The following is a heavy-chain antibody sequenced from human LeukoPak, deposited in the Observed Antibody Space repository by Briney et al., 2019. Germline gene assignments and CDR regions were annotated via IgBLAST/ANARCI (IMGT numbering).Heavy chain of an antibody. CDR3: ARYYSFSEGFDY. Sequence: GASVKVSCKASGGTFSSYAISWVRQAPGQGLEWMGIINPSGGSTSYAQKFQGRVTMTRDTSTSTVYMELSSLRSEDTAVYYCARYYSFSEGFDYWGQGTLVTVSS. J-gene: IGHJ4*02. V-gene: IGHV1-46*01. CDR1: GGTFSSYA. CDR2: INPSGGST. D-gene: IGHD3-10*01.